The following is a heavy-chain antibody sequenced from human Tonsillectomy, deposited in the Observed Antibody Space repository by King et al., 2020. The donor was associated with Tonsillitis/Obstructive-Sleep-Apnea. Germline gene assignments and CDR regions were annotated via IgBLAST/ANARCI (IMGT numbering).Heavy chain of an antibody. CDR2: IYYSGST. CDR3: ARAQLGLLPAFDI. J-gene: IGHJ3*02. Sequence: VQLQESGPGLVKPSETLSLTCTVSGGSISSYYWSWIRQPPGKGLEWIGYIYYSGSTNYNPSLKSRVTISVDTSKNQFSLKLSSVTAADTAVYYCARAQLGLLPAFDIWGQGTMVTVSS. D-gene: IGHD1-1*01. V-gene: IGHV4-59*01. CDR1: GGSISSYY.